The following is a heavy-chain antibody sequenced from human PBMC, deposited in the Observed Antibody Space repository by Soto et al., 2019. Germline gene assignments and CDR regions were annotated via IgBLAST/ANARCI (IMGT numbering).Heavy chain of an antibody. CDR3: AREGRYCSGGSCYQAHAFDI. D-gene: IGHD2-15*01. CDR1: GFTFSSYA. Sequence: GGSLSLSCAASGFTFSSYAMSWVRQAPGKGLDWLSAFSGSGGGTYYADSVKGRFTISRDNAKNTLYLQMNSPRAEDTAVYYCAREGRYCSGGSCYQAHAFDIWGQGTMVTVSS. J-gene: IGHJ3*02. V-gene: IGHV3-23*01. CDR2: FSGSGGGT.